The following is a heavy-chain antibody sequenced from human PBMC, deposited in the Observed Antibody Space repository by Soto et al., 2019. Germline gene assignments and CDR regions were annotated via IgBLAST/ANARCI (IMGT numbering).Heavy chain of an antibody. CDR3: TIDSYSTMIVIRFDD. D-gene: IGHD3-22*01. J-gene: IGHJ4*01. V-gene: IGHV3-15*07. CDR1: GFTFSNAW. Sequence: GGSLRLSCAASGFTFSNAWINWVRQAPGKGLEWVGRIKSKTAGGTTDFAAPVKGRFAISRDDSKNMVYLQMNSLKTEDTALYYCTIDSYSTMIVIRFDDWGHGTLVTVSS. CDR2: IKSKTAGGTT.